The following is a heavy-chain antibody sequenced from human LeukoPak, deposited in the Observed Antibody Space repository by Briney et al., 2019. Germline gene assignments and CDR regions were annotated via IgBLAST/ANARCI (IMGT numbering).Heavy chain of an antibody. CDR2: VSSGASST. V-gene: IGHV3-23*01. CDR1: GFTFSTYA. Sequence: GGSLRLACAASGFTFSTYAMSWVRQAPGKGLEWVSAVSSGASSTYYADSVRGRFTISRDNSKNTLYLQMNSLSADDTAVYYCAKDARGSEGFWGQGTLVTVSS. D-gene: IGHD3-10*01. CDR3: AKDARGSEGF. J-gene: IGHJ4*02.